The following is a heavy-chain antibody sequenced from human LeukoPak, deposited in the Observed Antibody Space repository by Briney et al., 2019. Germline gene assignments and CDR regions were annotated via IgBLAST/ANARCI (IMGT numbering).Heavy chain of an antibody. CDR3: ARDGSAYNLDY. J-gene: IGHJ4*02. CDR2: ISGSGGST. V-gene: IGHV3-23*01. CDR1: GFTFSSYA. Sequence: GGSLRLSCAASGFTFSSYAMSWVRQAPGKGLEWVSAISGSGGSTYYADSVKGRFTISRDTSKNTLYLQMNSLRAEDTAVYFCARDGSAYNLDYWGQGVLVTVSS. D-gene: IGHD3-16*01.